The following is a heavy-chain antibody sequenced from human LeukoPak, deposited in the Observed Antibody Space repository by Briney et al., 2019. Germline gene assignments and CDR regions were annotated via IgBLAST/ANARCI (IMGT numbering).Heavy chain of an antibody. CDR3: ARDVQGPPGSYCYYMDV. D-gene: IGHD3-10*01. CDR1: GYTFTSYY. V-gene: IGHV1-46*01. J-gene: IGHJ6*03. Sequence: ASVKVSCKASGYTFTSYYMHWVRQAPGQGLEWMGIINPSGGSTSYAQKFQGRVTMTRDMSTSTVYMELSSLRSEDTAVYYCARDVQGPPGSYCYYMDVWGKGTTVTVSS. CDR2: INPSGGST.